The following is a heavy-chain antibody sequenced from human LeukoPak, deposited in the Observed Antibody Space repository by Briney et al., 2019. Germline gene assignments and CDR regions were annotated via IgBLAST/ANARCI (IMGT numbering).Heavy chain of an antibody. J-gene: IGHJ4*02. CDR3: ARGGAYDYVWGSQIY. V-gene: IGHV3-33*01. Sequence: PGGSLRLSCAASGFTFSSYGMHWVRQAPGKGLGWVAVIWYDGSNKYYADSVKGRFTISRDNSKNTLSLQMHSMRAEDTALYYCARGGAYDYVWGSQIYWGQGSLVTVSS. CDR2: IWYDGSNK. CDR1: GFTFSSYG. D-gene: IGHD3-16*01.